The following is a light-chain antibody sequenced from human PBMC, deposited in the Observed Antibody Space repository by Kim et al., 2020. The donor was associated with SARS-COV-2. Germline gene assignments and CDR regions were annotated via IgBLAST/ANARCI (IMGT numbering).Light chain of an antibody. J-gene: IGLJ2*01. V-gene: IGLV3-1*01. CDR2: QDK. CDR1: KLGDKY. Sequence: SYELTQPPSVSVSPGQTASITCSGDKLGDKYACWYQQKPGQSPVLVIYQDKKRPSGIPERFSGSNSGNTATLTISGTQAMDEADFYCQAWDSSTVVFCGG. CDR3: QAWDSSTVV.